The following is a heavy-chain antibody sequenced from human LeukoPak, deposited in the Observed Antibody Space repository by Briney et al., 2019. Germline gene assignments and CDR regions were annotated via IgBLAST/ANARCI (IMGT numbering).Heavy chain of an antibody. CDR1: GGSISSSSYY. D-gene: IGHD3-22*01. CDR3: ARAYTFFTYYYDSSGSRGPDHYFDY. V-gene: IGHV4-39*07. Sequence: ASETLSLTCTVSGGSISSSSYYWGWIRQPPGKGLEWIGSIYYSGSTYYNPSPKSRVTISVDTSKNQFSLKLSSVTAADTAVYYCARAYTFFTYYYDSSGSRGPDHYFDYWGQGTLVTVSS. J-gene: IGHJ4*02. CDR2: IYYSGST.